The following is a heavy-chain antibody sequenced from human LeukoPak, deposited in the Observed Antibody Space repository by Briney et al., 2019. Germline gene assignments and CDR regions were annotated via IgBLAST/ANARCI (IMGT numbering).Heavy chain of an antibody. CDR1: GFTFSDHY. V-gene: IGHV3-72*01. CDR2: TRNKANSYTT. Sequence: GGSLRLSCAASGFTFSDHYMDWVRQAPGMGLEWVGRTRNKANSYTTEYAASVKGRFTISRDDSKNSLYLQMNSLKTEDTAVYYCARVREYYFDYWGQGTLVTVSS. J-gene: IGHJ4*02. D-gene: IGHD3-10*01. CDR3: ARVREYYFDY.